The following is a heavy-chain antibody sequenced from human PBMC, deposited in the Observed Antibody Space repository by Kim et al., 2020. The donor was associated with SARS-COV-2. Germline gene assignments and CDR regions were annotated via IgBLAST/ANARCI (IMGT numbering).Heavy chain of an antibody. Sequence: ASVKVSCKASGYTFTSYAMNWVQQAPGQGLEWMGWINTNTGNPTYAQGFTGRFVFSLDTSVSTAYLQISSLKAEDTAVYYCARDLGGDSYSYGLSDYWGQGTLVTVSS. CDR3: ARDLGGDSYSYGLSDY. CDR2: INTNTGNP. CDR1: GYTFTSYA. D-gene: IGHD5-18*01. V-gene: IGHV7-4-1*02. J-gene: IGHJ4*02.